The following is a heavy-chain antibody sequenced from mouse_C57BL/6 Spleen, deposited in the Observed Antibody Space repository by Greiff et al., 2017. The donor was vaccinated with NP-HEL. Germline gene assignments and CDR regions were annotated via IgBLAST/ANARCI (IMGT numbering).Heavy chain of an antibody. CDR2: IWSDGST. D-gene: IGHD2-4*01. V-gene: IGHV2-6-1*01. Sequence: VMLVESGPGLVAPSQSLSITCTVSGFSLTSYGVHWVRQPPGKGLEWLVVIWSDGSTTYNSALKSRLSISKDNSKSQVFLKMNRLQTDDTAMYYCARHRDYEYYAMDYRGQRTSVTVSS. CDR3: ARHRDYEYYAMDY. J-gene: IGHJ4*01. CDR1: GFSLTSYG.